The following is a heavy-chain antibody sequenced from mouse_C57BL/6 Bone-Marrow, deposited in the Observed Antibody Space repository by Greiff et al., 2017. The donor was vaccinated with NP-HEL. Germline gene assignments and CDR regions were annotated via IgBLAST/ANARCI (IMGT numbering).Heavy chain of an antibody. CDR1: GYSFTGYF. D-gene: IGHD1-1*01. CDR2: INPYNGDT. CDR3: AGSGSIGY. Sequence: EVQLQQSGPELVKPGASVKISCKASGYSFTGYFMNWVMQSHGKSLEWIGRINPYNGDTFYNQKFKGKATLTVDKSSSTAHMELRSLTSEDAAVYYCAGSGSIGYWGQGTSVTVSA. V-gene: IGHV1-20*01. J-gene: IGHJ4*01.